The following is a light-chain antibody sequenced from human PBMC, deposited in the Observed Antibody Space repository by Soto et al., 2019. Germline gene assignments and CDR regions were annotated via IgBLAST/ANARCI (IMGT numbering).Light chain of an antibody. CDR2: GAS. J-gene: IGKJ5*01. V-gene: IGKV3-20*01. CDR1: QSVNSNS. Sequence: EVVLTQSPGTLSLSPGERATLPCRASQSVNSNSLAWYQQKPGQAPRVFIYGASTRATGIPDRFSDSGSGTDFTLTISRLEPEDFAVYCCQQQGRSWITFGQGTRLEIK. CDR3: QQQGRSWIT.